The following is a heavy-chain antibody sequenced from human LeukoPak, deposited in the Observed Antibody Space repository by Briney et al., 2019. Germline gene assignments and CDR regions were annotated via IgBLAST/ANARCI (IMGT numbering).Heavy chain of an antibody. J-gene: IGHJ4*02. CDR3: ARGDKWFGELYADY. CDR1: GFTFSSYA. D-gene: IGHD3-10*01. V-gene: IGHV3-30-3*01. CDR2: ISYDGSNK. Sequence: PGGSLRLSCAASGFTFSSYAMHWVRQAPGKGLEWVAVISYDGSNKYYADSVKGRFTISRDNSKNTLYLQTNSLRAEDTAVYYCARGDKWFGELYADYWGQGTLVTVSS.